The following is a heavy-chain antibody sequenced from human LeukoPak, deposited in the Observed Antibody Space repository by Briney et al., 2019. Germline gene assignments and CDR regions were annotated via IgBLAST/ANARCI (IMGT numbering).Heavy chain of an antibody. J-gene: IGHJ4*02. D-gene: IGHD1-26*01. CDR3: ARVVFSMTLSGNYYEMGLDY. Sequence: PSETLSLTCTVSGGSISSGGYYWSWIRQHPGKGLEWIGYIYYSGSTYYNPSLKSRVTISVDTSKNQFSLKLSSVTPEDTAVYYCARVVFSMTLSGNYYEMGLDYWGQGTPVTVSS. CDR2: IYYSGST. CDR1: GGSISSGGYY. V-gene: IGHV4-31*03.